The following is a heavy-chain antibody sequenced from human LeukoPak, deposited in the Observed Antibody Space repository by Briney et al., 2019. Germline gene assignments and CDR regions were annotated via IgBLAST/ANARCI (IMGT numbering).Heavy chain of an antibody. Sequence: GESLRIPCKASGYSFTSYWISWVRQMPGKGLEWMGRIDPSDSYTTYSPSFQGHVTISADKSISTAYLQWSSLKASDTAMYYCARHNEQQLAEFDYWGQGTLVTVSS. CDR3: ARHNEQQLAEFDY. CDR2: IDPSDSYT. CDR1: GYSFTSYW. D-gene: IGHD6-13*01. J-gene: IGHJ4*02. V-gene: IGHV5-10-1*01.